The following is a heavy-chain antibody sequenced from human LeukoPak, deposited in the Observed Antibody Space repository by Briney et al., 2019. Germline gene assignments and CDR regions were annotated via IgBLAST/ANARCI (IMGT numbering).Heavy chain of an antibody. D-gene: IGHD6-19*01. CDR1: GYTFTGYY. CDR2: INPNSGGT. Sequence: ASVTVSCKASGYTFTGYYMHWVRQAPGQGLEWMGWINPNSGGTNYAQKFQGRVTMTRDTSISTAYMELSRLRSDDTAVYYCARVPEAGPTFYYYGMDVWGQGTTVTVSS. CDR3: ARVPEAGPTFYYYGMDV. J-gene: IGHJ6*02. V-gene: IGHV1-2*02.